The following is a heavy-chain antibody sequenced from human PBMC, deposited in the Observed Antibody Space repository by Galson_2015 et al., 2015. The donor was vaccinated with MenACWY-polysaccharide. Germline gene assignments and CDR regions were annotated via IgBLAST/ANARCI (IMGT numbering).Heavy chain of an antibody. CDR3: VRGPRNWGFDY. V-gene: IGHV1-8*02. J-gene: IGHJ4*02. Sequence: SVKVSCKASGYTFTSYGISWVRQATGQGLEWMGWMNSNSGDTGYAQKFQGRVTMTRSTSISTAYMELSNLRSEDTAVYYCVRGPRNWGFDYWGQGTLVTVSS. CDR1: GYTFTSYG. D-gene: IGHD7-27*01. CDR2: MNSNSGDT.